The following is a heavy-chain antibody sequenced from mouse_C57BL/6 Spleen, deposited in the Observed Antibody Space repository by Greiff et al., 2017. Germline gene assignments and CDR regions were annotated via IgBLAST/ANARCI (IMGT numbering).Heavy chain of an antibody. Sequence: EVQLMESGGGLVQSGRSLRLSCATSGFTFSDFYMEWVRQAPGKGLEWIAASRNKANDYTTEYSASVKGRFIVSRDTSQSILYLQMNALRAEDTAIYYCARDAVAAPGDWYFDVWGTGTTVTVSS. CDR3: ARDAVAAPGDWYFDV. J-gene: IGHJ1*03. V-gene: IGHV7-1*01. CDR1: GFTFSDFY. CDR2: SRNKANDYTT.